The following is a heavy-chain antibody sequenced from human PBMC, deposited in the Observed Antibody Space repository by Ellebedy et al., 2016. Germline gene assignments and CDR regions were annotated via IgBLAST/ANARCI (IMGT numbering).Heavy chain of an antibody. CDR1: GGSITNKNLC. CDR2: IYYGGTT. J-gene: IGHJ3*02. Sequence: SETLSLXXTVSGGSITNKNLCWGWMRQSPGKGLEWIGSIYYGGTTYYNPSLEGRVTISVDTSKKQFSLKVNSVTASDTAIYYCARHQFLEWLDAFDIWGQGTMVTVSS. CDR3: ARHQFLEWLDAFDI. V-gene: IGHV4-39*01. D-gene: IGHD3-3*01.